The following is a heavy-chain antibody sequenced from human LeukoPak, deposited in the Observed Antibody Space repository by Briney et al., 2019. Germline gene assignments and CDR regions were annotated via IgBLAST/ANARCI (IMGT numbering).Heavy chain of an antibody. V-gene: IGHV4-61*01. Sequence: SETLSLTCTVSGGSVSSGSYYWSWIRQHPGKGLEWIGCMYKSGSTNYNPSLKSRVTISVDTSENQFSLKLSSVTAADTAVYYCARNDYDILTGSPYYFDYWGQGILVIVSS. CDR2: MYKSGST. CDR3: ARNDYDILTGSPYYFDY. J-gene: IGHJ4*02. D-gene: IGHD3-9*01. CDR1: GGSVSSGSYY.